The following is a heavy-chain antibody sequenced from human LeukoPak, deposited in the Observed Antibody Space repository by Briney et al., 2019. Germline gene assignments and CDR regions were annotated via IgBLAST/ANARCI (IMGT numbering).Heavy chain of an antibody. D-gene: IGHD3-16*02. CDR2: IRYDGSNK. Sequence: GGSLRLSCAASGFTFSSYGMHWVRQAPGKGPEWVAFIRYDGSNKYYADSVKGRFTISRDNSKNTLYLQMNSLRAEDTAVYYCANSREELSTFDYWGQGTLVTVSS. CDR1: GFTFSSYG. J-gene: IGHJ4*02. CDR3: ANSREELSTFDY. V-gene: IGHV3-30*02.